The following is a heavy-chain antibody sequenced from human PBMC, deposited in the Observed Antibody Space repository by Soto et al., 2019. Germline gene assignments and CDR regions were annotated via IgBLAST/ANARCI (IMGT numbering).Heavy chain of an antibody. V-gene: IGHV1-69*01. CDR1: GGNFIDYA. J-gene: IGHJ6*02. D-gene: IGHD3-22*01. CDR3: ARPDEGGYSSNHHYYYALDV. Sequence: QVQLVQSGAEVKKPGSSVRVSCEASGGNFIDYAFSWVRQAPGQGLEWMGGIIPIIATADYAQKFQGRVTITADESTRTAYMEVTSLTSEDTAVYFCARPDEGGYSSNHHYYYALDVWGQGTTVTV. CDR2: IIPIIATA.